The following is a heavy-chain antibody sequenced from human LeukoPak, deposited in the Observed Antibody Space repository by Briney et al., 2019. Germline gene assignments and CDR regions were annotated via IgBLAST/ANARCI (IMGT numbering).Heavy chain of an antibody. V-gene: IGHV3-23*01. CDR3: AIYSSSWSYYFDY. D-gene: IGHD6-13*01. Sequence: GGSLRLSCAASGFTFSSYAMSWVRQAPGKGLEWVSAISGSGGSTYYADSVKGRFTISRDNSKNTLYLQMNSLRAEDTAVYYCAIYSSSWSYYFDYWGQGTLVTVSS. J-gene: IGHJ4*02. CDR2: ISGSGGST. CDR1: GFTFSSYA.